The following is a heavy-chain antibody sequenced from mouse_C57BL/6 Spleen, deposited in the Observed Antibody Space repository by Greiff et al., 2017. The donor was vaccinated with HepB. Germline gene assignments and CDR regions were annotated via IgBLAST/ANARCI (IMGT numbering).Heavy chain of an antibody. J-gene: IGHJ4*01. D-gene: IGHD1-1*01. CDR3: AREIDYYGSSYDAMDY. CDR2: IYPGDGDT. V-gene: IGHV1-80*01. Sequence: VQLQQSGAELVKPGASVKISCKASGYAFSSYWMNWVKQRPGKGLERIGQIYPGDGDTNYNGKFKGKATLTADKSSSTAYMQLSSLTSEDSAVYFCAREIDYYGSSYDAMDYWGQGTSVTVSS. CDR1: GYAFSSYW.